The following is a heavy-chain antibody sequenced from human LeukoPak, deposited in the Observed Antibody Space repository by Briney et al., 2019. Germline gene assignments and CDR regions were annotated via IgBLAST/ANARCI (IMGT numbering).Heavy chain of an antibody. CDR2: ISAYNGNT. V-gene: IGHV1-18*01. J-gene: IGHJ4*02. CDR1: GYTFTSYG. CDR3: AATGSGSYFFDY. D-gene: IGHD3-10*01. Sequence: ASVTVSFTASGYTFTSYGISWVRQAPGQGLEWMGWISAYNGNTNYAQKLQGRVTMTTDTSTSTAYMELRSLRSDDTAVYYCAATGSGSYFFDYWGQGTLVTVSS.